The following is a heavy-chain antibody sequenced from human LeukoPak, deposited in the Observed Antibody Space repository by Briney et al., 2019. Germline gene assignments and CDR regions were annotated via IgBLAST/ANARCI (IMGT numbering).Heavy chain of an antibody. D-gene: IGHD2-2*01. CDR1: ALTFSYFG. J-gene: IGHJ4*02. CDR2: IRNDVSNE. CDR3: AKIEGKYQLANIPDS. Sequence: PGGSLRLSCVPSALTFSYFGMHCVRQVQDKGLEWVAFIRNDVSNEYYAESVKGRFTISRDNSKNTLYLQINSRGVEDTAAYYCAKIEGKYQLANIPDSWGQRALVSVSS. V-gene: IGHV3-30*02.